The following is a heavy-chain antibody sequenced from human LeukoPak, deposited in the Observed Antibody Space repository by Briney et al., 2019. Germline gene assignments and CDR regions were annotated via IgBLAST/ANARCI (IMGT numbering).Heavy chain of an antibody. V-gene: IGHV1-18*01. D-gene: IGHD3-10*01. CDR3: ARDTIGGIGSSAI. J-gene: IGHJ3*02. CDR2: ISAYNGNT. Sequence: GASVKVSCKASGYTFISYAMHWVRQAPGQRLEWMGWISAYNGNTNYAQKLQGRVTMTTDTSTSTAYMELRSLRSDDTAVYYCARDTIGGIGSSAIWGQGTMVTVSS. CDR1: GYTFISYA.